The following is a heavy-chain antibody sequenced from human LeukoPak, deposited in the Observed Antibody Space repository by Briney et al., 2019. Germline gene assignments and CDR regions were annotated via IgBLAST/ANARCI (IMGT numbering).Heavy chain of an antibody. J-gene: IGHJ4*02. Sequence: GESLRLSCAASGFTFSSYAMSWVRQAPGKGLEWVSAINGSGGSTYYADSVKGRFTISRDNSKSTLYLQMNSLRADDTAVYYCAKRPSGDYWGQGTLVTVSS. V-gene: IGHV3-23*01. D-gene: IGHD3-10*01. CDR1: GFTFSSYA. CDR3: AKRPSGDY. CDR2: INGSGGST.